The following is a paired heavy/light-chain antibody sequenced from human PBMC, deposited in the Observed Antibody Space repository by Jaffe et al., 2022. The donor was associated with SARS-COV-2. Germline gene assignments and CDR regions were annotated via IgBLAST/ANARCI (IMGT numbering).Light chain of an antibody. CDR3: CSYAGSGTYV. J-gene: IGLJ1*01. V-gene: IGLV2-23*01. CDR2: EGS. Sequence: QSALTQPASVSGSPGQSITISCTGTSSDVGSYNLVSWYQQHPGKAPKLMIYEGSKRPSGVSNHFSGSKSGNTASLTISGLQAEDEADYYCCSYAGSGTYVFGTGTKVTVL. CDR1: SSDVGSYNL.
Heavy chain of an antibody. CDR2: IYYSGGT. Sequence: QLQLQESGPGLVKPSETLSLTCTVSGGSISSSSYYWGWIRQPPGKGLEWIANIYYSGGTYYNPSLKSRVTISVDTSKNQFSLKLTSVTAADTAVYYCATYITASTSFDYWGQGTLVTVSS. CDR3: ATYITASTSFDY. D-gene: IGHD6-13*01. V-gene: IGHV4-39*01. CDR1: GGSISSSSYY. J-gene: IGHJ4*02.